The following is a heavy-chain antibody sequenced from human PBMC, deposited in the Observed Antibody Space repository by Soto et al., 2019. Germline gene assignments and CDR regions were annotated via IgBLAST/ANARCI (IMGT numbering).Heavy chain of an antibody. J-gene: IGHJ6*02. V-gene: IGHV3-30-3*01. CDR2: ISYDGSNK. CDR1: GFTFSSYA. CDR3: ARSDTHDFWSGYSQHYYGMDV. D-gene: IGHD3-3*01. Sequence: GGSLRLSCAASGFTFSSYAMHWVRQAPGKGLEWVAVISYDGSNKYYADSVKGRFTISRDNSKKTLYLQMNCLRAEDTAVYYCARSDTHDFWSGYSQHYYGMDVWGQGTTVTVSS.